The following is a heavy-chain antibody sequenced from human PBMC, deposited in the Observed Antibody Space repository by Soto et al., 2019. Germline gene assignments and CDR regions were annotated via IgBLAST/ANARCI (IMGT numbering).Heavy chain of an antibody. D-gene: IGHD3-16*01. J-gene: IGHJ4*02. Sequence: PGESLKISCQSSGYTFSNFWIGWVRQLPGKGLEWMGIIYPGDHETRYSPSFQGQVTISADKSISTAYLQWSSLKASDTAMYYCARRGLGWSSDYWGQGTLVTVSS. CDR3: ARRGLGWSSDY. CDR1: GYTFSNFW. CDR2: IYPGDHET. V-gene: IGHV5-51*01.